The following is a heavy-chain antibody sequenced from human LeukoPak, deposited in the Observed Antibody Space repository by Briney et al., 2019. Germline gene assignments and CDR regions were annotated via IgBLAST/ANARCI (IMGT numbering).Heavy chain of an antibody. CDR1: GYTFTIYG. CDR3: ARVGRYSHRPGPFDI. Sequence: ASVKVSCKASGYTFTIYGISWVRQAPGQGLEWMGWISAYNGNRNYAQKLQGRVTMTTDTSTSTAYMELRSLRSDDTAVYYCARVGRYSHRPGPFDIWGQGTMVTVSS. D-gene: IGHD3-9*01. V-gene: IGHV1-18*01. J-gene: IGHJ3*02. CDR2: ISAYNGNR.